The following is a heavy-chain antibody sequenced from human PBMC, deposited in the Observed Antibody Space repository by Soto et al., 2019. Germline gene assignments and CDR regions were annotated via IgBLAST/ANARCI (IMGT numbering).Heavy chain of an antibody. CDR3: AREGSYSAYNFAHGIQLWSFDF. J-gene: IGHJ4*02. V-gene: IGHV4-4*07. CDR1: GGSINTFY. CDR2: IFSSGST. Sequence: PSETLSLPCPLSGGSINTFYWSWVRQPAGKGLEWIGSIFSSGSTSFNPSLESRVAMSVDTSKNPFSLNLSSVTAADMAVYYCAREGSYSAYNFAHGIQLWSFDFWGQGALVTVSS. D-gene: IGHD5-12*01.